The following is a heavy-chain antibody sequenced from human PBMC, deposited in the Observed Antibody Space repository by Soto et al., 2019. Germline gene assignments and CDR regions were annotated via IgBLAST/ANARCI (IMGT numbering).Heavy chain of an antibody. CDR2: ISAYNGNT. CDR3: ARGGYYDSTPVAFDI. V-gene: IGHV1-18*01. CDR1: GYTFTSYG. D-gene: IGHD3-22*01. J-gene: IGHJ3*02. Sequence: SVKGTCKAAGYTFTSYGVSWVRQAPGQGLEWMGWISAYNGNTNYAQKLQCRVTMTTDTSTSTAYMELRSLRSDDTAVYHCARGGYYDSTPVAFDISAQPTMVTV.